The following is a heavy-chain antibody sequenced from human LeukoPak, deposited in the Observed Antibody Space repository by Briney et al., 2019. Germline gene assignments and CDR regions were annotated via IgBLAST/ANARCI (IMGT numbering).Heavy chain of an antibody. V-gene: IGHV3-53*01. CDR2: IYSDGST. D-gene: IGHD2-15*01. CDR1: GFTVSSNY. CDR3: ARAPVVGQGGY. J-gene: IGHJ4*02. Sequence: GGSLRLPCAASGFTVSSNYMSWVRQAPGKGLEWVSVIYSDGSTFHADSVKGRFTISRDNSKNTLYLQMNSLRAEDTAVYYCARAPVVGQGGYWGQGTLVTVSS.